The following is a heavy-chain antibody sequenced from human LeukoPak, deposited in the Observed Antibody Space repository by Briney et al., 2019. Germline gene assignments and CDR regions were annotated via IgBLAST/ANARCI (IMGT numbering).Heavy chain of an antibody. V-gene: IGHV4-34*01. CDR1: GGSFSGYY. CDR2: INHSGST. J-gene: IGHJ5*02. CDR3: ARGETSSWFYN. Sequence: SETLSLTCAVYGGSFSGYYWSWIRQPPGKGLEWIGEINHSGSTNYNPSLKSRVTISVDTSKNQFSLKLSSVTAADTAVYYCARGETSSWFYNWGQGTLVTVSS. D-gene: IGHD2-2*01.